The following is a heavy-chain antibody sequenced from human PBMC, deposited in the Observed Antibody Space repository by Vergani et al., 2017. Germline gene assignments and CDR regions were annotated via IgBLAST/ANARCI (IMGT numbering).Heavy chain of an antibody. CDR1: GYTFTSYY. CDR2: INPSGGST. J-gene: IGHJ4*02. Sequence: QVQLVQSGAEVKKPGASVKVSCKASGYTFTSYYMHWVRQAPGQGLEWMGIINPSGGSTSYAQKFQGRVTMTRDTSTSTVYMELSSLRSEDTAVYYCASYSGYDYWGSIPDYWGQGTLVTVSS. V-gene: IGHV1-46*01. CDR3: ASYSGYDYWGSIPDY. D-gene: IGHD5-12*01.